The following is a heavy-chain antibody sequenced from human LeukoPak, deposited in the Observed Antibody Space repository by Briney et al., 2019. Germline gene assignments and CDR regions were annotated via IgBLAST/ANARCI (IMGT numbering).Heavy chain of an antibody. V-gene: IGHV4-34*01. J-gene: IGHJ4*02. CDR1: GGSFSGYY. CDR3: ARGWDDSSGYYIGY. D-gene: IGHD3-22*01. CDR2: INHSGST. Sequence: PSETLSLTCAVYGGSFSGYYWSWIRQPPGKGLERIGEINHSGSTNYNPSLKSRVTISVDTSKNQFSLKLSSVTAADTAVYYCARGWDDSSGYYIGYWGQGTLVTVSS.